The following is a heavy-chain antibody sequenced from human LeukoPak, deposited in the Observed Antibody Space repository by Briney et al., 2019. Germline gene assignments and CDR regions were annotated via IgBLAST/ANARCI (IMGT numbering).Heavy chain of an antibody. CDR2: LIPIFGTA. D-gene: IGHD6-19*01. Sequence: SGKLSRTASGATFSSNTVSWDRHGPGQGLGLRGGLIPIFGTATYAQNFQGRVTITADKSTSTAYMELSSLRSDDTAVYYCARDGDLDIAVAGTGHFQHWGQGTLVTVSS. V-gene: IGHV1-69*06. J-gene: IGHJ1*01. CDR1: GATFSSNT. CDR3: ARDGDLDIAVAGTGHFQH.